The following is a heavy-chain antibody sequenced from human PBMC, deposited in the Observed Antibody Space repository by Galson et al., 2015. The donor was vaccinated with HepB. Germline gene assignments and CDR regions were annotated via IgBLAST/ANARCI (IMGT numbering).Heavy chain of an antibody. V-gene: IGHV3-23*01. D-gene: IGHD2/OR15-2a*01. J-gene: IGHJ4*02. Sequence: SLRLSCAASGFTFSTYAMTWVRQPPGKGLEWVSAISGDGVYTYDTDSVKGRFTISRDNSKNTLYLQMNSLRAEDTAVYFCAKNARQGVAFYDFWGQGTLVTVSS. CDR1: GFTFSTYA. CDR3: AKNARQGVAFYDF. CDR2: ISGDGVYT.